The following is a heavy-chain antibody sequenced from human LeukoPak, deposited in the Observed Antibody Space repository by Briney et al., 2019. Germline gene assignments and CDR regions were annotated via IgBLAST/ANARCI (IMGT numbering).Heavy chain of an antibody. D-gene: IGHD4-11*01. CDR3: VREKRYDYSNSAYNWFDP. J-gene: IGHJ5*02. CDR2: IYYSGST. CDR1: GGSISSGGYY. Sequence: SQTLSLTCTVSGGSISSGGYYWSWIRQHPGQGLEWIGYIYYSGSTYYNPSLKSRVTISVDTSKNQFSLKLSSVTAADTAVYYCVREKRYDYSNSAYNWFDPWGQGTLVTVSS. V-gene: IGHV4-31*03.